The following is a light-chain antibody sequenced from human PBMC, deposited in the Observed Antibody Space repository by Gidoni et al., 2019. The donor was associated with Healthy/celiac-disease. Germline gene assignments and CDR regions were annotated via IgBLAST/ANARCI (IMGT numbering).Light chain of an antibody. Sequence: IVLTQSPATLSLSPGERATLSCRASQSVSSYLAWYKQKPGQAPRLLIYDASNRATGIPARFSGSGSGTDFTLTISSLEPEDFAVYYCQQRSNWPLMCSFGQGTKLEIK. CDR1: QSVSSY. V-gene: IGKV3-11*01. CDR2: DAS. J-gene: IGKJ2*04. CDR3: QQRSNWPLMCS.